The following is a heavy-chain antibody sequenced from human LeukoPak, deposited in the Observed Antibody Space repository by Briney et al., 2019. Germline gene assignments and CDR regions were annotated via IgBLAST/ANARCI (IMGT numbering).Heavy chain of an antibody. Sequence: GGSLRLSCAASGFTVSSNYMSWVRQAPGKGLEWVSAISGSGGSTYYADSVKGRFTISRDNSKNTLYLQMNSLRAEDTAVYYCRCGGGWFDPWGQGTLVTVSS. CDR1: GFTVSSNY. V-gene: IGHV3-23*01. D-gene: IGHD2-21*01. J-gene: IGHJ5*02. CDR2: ISGSGGST. CDR3: RCGGGWFDP.